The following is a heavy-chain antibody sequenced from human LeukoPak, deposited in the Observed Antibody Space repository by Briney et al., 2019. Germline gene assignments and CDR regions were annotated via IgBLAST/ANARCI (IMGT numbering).Heavy chain of an antibody. CDR3: ASDSSGYYSDACDI. J-gene: IGHJ3*02. V-gene: IGHV3-53*01. Sequence: GGSLRLSCAASGFTVSSNYISCVRQAPGRGLEWVSVIYSGGSTYYADSVKGRFTISRDNSKNTLYLQMNSLRAEDTAVYYCASDSSGYYSDACDIWGQGTMVTVSS. CDR1: GFTVSSNY. D-gene: IGHD3-22*01. CDR2: IYSGGST.